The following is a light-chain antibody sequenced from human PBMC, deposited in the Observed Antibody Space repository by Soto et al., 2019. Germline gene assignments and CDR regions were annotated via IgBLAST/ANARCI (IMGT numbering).Light chain of an antibody. Sequence: QSVLTQPRSVSGSPGQSVTISCTGTSSDVGGYNYVSWYQQHPGKPPKLMIYDVSKRPSGVPDRFSGSKSGNTASLTISGLQAEDEADYYCCSYAGSYGVFGTGTKVTVL. CDR1: SSDVGGYNY. J-gene: IGLJ1*01. CDR2: DVS. V-gene: IGLV2-11*01. CDR3: CSYAGSYGV.